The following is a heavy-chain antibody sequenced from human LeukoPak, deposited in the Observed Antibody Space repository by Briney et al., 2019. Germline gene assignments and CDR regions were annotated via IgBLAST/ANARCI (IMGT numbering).Heavy chain of an antibody. V-gene: IGHV4-38-2*02. CDR3: ARDPHRGYGDYKDWYFDL. CDR2: IYHSGST. Sequence: SETLSLTCTVSGYSISTNYYWGWVRQPPGKGLEWIGSIYHSGSTYYNPSLKSRVTMSLDTSKNQFSLKLSSVTATDTAVYYCARDPHRGYGDYKDWYFDLWGRGTLVTVSS. J-gene: IGHJ2*01. CDR1: GYSISTNYY. D-gene: IGHD4-17*01.